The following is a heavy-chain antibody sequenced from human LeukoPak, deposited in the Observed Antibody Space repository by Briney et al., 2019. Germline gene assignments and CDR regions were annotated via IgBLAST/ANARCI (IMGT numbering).Heavy chain of an antibody. CDR1: GFRFGGYS. J-gene: IGHJ6*03. CDR3: ARIRGSTLPISYMDV. V-gene: IGHV3-48*04. Sequence: GGSLRLSCTASGFRFGGYSIHWVRQAPGKGLEWLSYISVSGTIHADSVMGRVTVSRDNAKNSLYLQMNSLRAEDTAVYYCARIRGSTLPISYMDVWSKGTTVTVSS. D-gene: IGHD6-13*01. CDR2: ISVSGT.